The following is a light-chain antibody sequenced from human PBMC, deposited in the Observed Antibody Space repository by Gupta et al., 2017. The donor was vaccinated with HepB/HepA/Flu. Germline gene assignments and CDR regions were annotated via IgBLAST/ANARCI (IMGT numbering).Light chain of an antibody. CDR1: RSTNGSNT. CDR2: TNN. CDR3: SAWDDSLNGWV. V-gene: IGLV1-44*01. Sequence: QSVLTQPTSASGTPGQSVSISCSGSRSTNGSNTVNCYQQLPGTAPKLLISTNNPLPSGVPYRFSVSKSGTSASLAISGLQSEDEADYYCSAWDDSLNGWVFGGGTKLTVL. J-gene: IGLJ3*02.